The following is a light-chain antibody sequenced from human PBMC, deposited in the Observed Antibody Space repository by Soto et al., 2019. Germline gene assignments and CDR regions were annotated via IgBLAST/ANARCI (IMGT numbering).Light chain of an antibody. CDR2: EVS. Sequence: QSVLTQPASVSGSPGQSITLSCTGTSSDVGSYNYVSWYQQHPGKAPKLMIYEVSDRPSGISSRFSGSKSGNTASLTISGLQTEDEADYYCSSYTSSSTLFGTGTKLTVL. CDR3: SSYTSSSTL. J-gene: IGLJ1*01. CDR1: SSDVGSYNY. V-gene: IGLV2-14*01.